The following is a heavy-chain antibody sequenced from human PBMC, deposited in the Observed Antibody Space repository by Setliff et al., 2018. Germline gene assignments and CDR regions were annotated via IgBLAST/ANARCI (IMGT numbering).Heavy chain of an antibody. CDR3: ATEGHSSGWYSSTFDI. V-gene: IGHV1-69-2*01. Sequence: ASVKVSCKVSGYTFTDYYMHWVQQAPGKGLEWMGLVDPGDGETIYAEKFQGRVTITADTSTDTAYMELSSLRSEDTAVYYCATEGHSSGWYSSTFDIWGQGTMVTVSS. D-gene: IGHD6-19*01. CDR1: GYTFTDYY. CDR2: VDPGDGET. J-gene: IGHJ3*02.